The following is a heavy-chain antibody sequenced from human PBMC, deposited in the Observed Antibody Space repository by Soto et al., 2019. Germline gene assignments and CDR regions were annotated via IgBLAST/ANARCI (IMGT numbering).Heavy chain of an antibody. CDR3: ARDLLYSTRSTVRFDI. D-gene: IGHD6-13*01. Sequence: VQLVQSGVEVKKPGASVKVSCKASGYTFTNYGISWVRQAPGQGLEWMGWINTYNANTNYAQKVQGRDTLTTETSTSTAYMELRSLRPDDTAVYYCARDLLYSTRSTVRFDIWGQGTMLTVSS. V-gene: IGHV1-18*01. CDR2: INTYNANT. CDR1: GYTFTNYG. J-gene: IGHJ3*02.